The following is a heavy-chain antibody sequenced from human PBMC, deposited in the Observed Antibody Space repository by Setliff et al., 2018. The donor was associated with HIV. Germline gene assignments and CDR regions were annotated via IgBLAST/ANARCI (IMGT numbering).Heavy chain of an antibody. J-gene: IGHJ4*02. V-gene: IGHV1-3*01. Sequence: ASVKVSCKASGYTFTNNAIHWVRQAPGQRLEWMGWINPGNGNTKYSQNLQGRVTITRDTSASTAYMELSSLRSEHTAVHYCARGITAAGTGFGYWGQGTLVTVSS. CDR1: GYTFTNNA. CDR3: ARGITAAGTGFGY. CDR2: INPGNGNT. D-gene: IGHD6-13*01.